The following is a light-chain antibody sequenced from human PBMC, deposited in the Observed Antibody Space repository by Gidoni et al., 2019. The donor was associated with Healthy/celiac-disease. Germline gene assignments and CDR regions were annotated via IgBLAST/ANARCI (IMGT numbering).Light chain of an antibody. Sequence: QSARTQPASASGSPGQSITISCTATSSHVGIYNLVSWYQQHPGTAPKLMIYEVSKRPSGVSNRFSGSKSGNAASLAICGLQAEDEADYYCCSHAGSSTFWVFGGGTKLTVL. V-gene: IGLV2-23*02. CDR2: EVS. CDR1: SSHVGIYNL. CDR3: CSHAGSSTFWV. J-gene: IGLJ3*02.